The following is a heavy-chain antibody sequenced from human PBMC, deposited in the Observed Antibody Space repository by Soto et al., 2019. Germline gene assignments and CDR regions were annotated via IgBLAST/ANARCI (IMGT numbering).Heavy chain of an antibody. CDR1: GGSIRSGDYY. D-gene: IGHD2-15*01. Sequence: SETLSLTCTVSGGSIRSGDYYWSWIRQPPGKGLEWIGYIYYSGSTYYNPSLKSRVTISVDTSKNQFSLKLSSVTAAVTAVYYCARARGARYFDYWGQGTLVTVS. J-gene: IGHJ4*02. CDR2: IYYSGST. CDR3: ARARGARYFDY. V-gene: IGHV4-30-4*01.